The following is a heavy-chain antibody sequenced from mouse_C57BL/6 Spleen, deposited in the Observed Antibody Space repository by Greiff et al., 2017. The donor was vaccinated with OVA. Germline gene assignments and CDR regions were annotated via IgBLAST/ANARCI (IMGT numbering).Heavy chain of an antibody. D-gene: IGHD2-1*01. CDR3: ARGGVYGNPRDYVDY. J-gene: IGHJ2*01. V-gene: IGHV5-6*01. Sequence: EVHLVESGGGLVKPGGSLKLSCAASGFTFSSYGMSWVRQTPDKRLEWVATISSGGSCTSYPDSVKGRFTISRDNAKNTLYLQMSSLKSEDTAMYYCARGGVYGNPRDYVDYWGQGTTLTVSS. CDR2: ISSGGSCT. CDR1: GFTFSSYG.